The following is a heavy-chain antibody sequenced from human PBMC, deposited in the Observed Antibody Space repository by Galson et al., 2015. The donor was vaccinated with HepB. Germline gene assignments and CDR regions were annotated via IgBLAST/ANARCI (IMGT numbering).Heavy chain of an antibody. V-gene: IGHV4-39*07. CDR2: ISYSGSN. CDR1: GGSITSSSYY. Sequence: ETLSLTCTVSGGSITSSSYYWGWIRQPPGKGLEWIGSISYSGSNYYNPSLKSRVTISVDTSKNQFSLKLNSVTAADTAVYYCARESREYSSGWFLGTFNYMGGWGKGSTVTVSS. J-gene: IGHJ6*03. D-gene: IGHD6-19*01. CDR3: ARESREYSSGWFLGTFNYMGG.